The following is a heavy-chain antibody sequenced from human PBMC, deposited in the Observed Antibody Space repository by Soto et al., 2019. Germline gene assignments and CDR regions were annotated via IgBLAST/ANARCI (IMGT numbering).Heavy chain of an antibody. Sequence: QVRLVESGGGVVQPGRSLRLSCAASGFDFSDHGMHWVRQAPGEGLEWVTVISYDGTAKYYKESVKGRFITSRDNSKKTLYLQIDSLGVEDTGVYYCAKDEGRFLRNYFNYGIDVWGLGTTVTVSS. V-gene: IGHV3-33*03. D-gene: IGHD3-3*01. CDR2: ISYDGTAK. CDR1: GFDFSDHG. J-gene: IGHJ6*02. CDR3: AKDEGRFLRNYFNYGIDV.